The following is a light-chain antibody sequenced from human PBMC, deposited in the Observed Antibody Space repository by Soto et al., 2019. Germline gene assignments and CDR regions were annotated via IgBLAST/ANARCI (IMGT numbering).Light chain of an antibody. J-gene: IGKJ2*01. V-gene: IGKV3-20*01. Sequence: EIVLTQSPGTLSLSPGERATLSCRASQSVSSSYLAWYQQKPGQAPRLLIYGASSRATGIPDRFSGSGSGTDFPPTISRLWPEVFAVYYCQQYGSSPLYTLGRGPKLEIK. CDR1: QSVSSSY. CDR2: GAS. CDR3: QQYGSSPLYT.